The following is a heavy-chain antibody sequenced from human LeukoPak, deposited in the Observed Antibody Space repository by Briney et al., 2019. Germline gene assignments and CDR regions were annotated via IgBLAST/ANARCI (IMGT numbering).Heavy chain of an antibody. Sequence: GGSLRLSCAASGFTFSDYYMSWIRQAPGKGLEWVSYISSSGSTIYYADSVKGRFTISRDNAKNSLYLQMNSLRAEDTAVYYCARRYYDSRSWFDPWGQGTLVTVSS. D-gene: IGHD3-22*01. CDR3: ARRYYDSRSWFDP. CDR2: ISSSGSTI. CDR1: GFTFSDYY. J-gene: IGHJ5*02. V-gene: IGHV3-11*04.